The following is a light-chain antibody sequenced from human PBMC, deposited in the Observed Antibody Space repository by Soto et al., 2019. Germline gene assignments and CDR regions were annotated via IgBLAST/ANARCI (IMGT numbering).Light chain of an antibody. J-gene: IGLJ1*01. Sequence: QSVLTQPPSVSAAPGQKVTISCSGSSSNIGNNYVSWYQQLPGTAPKLLIYDNNKRPSGIPDRFSGSKSGTSATLGITGLQTGEQAHYYCGTWDRSLSAYVFGTGTKVTV. CDR2: DNN. V-gene: IGLV1-51*01. CDR1: SSNIGNNY. CDR3: GTWDRSLSAYV.